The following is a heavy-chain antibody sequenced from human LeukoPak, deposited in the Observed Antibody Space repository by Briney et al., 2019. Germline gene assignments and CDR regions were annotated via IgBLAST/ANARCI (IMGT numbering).Heavy chain of an antibody. CDR2: IKQDGSEK. CDR3: VGHSDY. V-gene: IGHV3-7*01. Sequence: GRSLRLSCAASGFTFSYYAMHWVRQAPGKGLERVANIKQDGSEKYYVDSVKGRFTISRDNAKNSLYLQMNSLRAEDTAVYYCVGHSDYWGQGTLVTVSS. D-gene: IGHD3-16*01. CDR1: GFTFSYYA. J-gene: IGHJ4*02.